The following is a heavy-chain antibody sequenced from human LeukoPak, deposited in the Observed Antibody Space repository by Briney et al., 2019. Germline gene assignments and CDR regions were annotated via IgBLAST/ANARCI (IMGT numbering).Heavy chain of an antibody. CDR3: VRMYYYDSSGYYSWYFDL. J-gene: IGHJ2*01. Sequence: SETLSLTCTVSGGSISSYYWSWIRQPPGKGLEWIGYIYYSGSTNYNPSLKSRVTISVDTSKNQFSLKLSSVTAADTAVYYCVRMYYYDSSGYYSWYFDLWGRGTLVTVSS. CDR1: GGSISSYY. CDR2: IYYSGST. V-gene: IGHV4-59*01. D-gene: IGHD3-22*01.